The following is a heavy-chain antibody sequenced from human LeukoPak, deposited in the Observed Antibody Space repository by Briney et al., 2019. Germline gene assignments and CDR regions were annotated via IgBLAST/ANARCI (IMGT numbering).Heavy chain of an antibody. CDR1: GFTFSSYS. J-gene: IGHJ5*02. V-gene: IGHV3-21*01. CDR3: ARDRLASNWNYMILDP. CDR2: ISSSSSYI. Sequence: GGSLRLSCAASGFTFSSYSMNWVRQAPGKGLEWVSSISSSSSYIYYADSVKGRFTISRDNAKNSLYLQMNSLRAEDTAVYYCARDRLASNWNYMILDPWGQGTLVTVSS. D-gene: IGHD1-7*01.